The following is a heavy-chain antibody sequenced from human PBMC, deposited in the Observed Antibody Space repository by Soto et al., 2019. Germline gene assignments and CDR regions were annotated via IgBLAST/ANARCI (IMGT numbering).Heavy chain of an antibody. V-gene: IGHV4-59*01. J-gene: IGHJ4*02. CDR2: IYYSGST. CDR1: GGSISSYY. CDR3: ARGLVEVSGGDLDY. D-gene: IGHD2-15*01. Sequence: SETLSLTCTVSGGSISSYYWSWIRQPPGKGLEWIGYIYYSGSTNYNPSLKSRVTISVDTSKNQFSLKLSSVTAADTAVYYWARGLVEVSGGDLDYWGQGTLVTVSS.